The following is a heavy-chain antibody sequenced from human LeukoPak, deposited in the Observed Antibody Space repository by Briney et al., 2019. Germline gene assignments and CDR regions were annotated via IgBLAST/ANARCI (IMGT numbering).Heavy chain of an antibody. J-gene: IGHJ6*03. CDR1: GGTFSSYA. CDR2: IIPIFGTA. D-gene: IGHD1/OR15-1a*01. V-gene: IGHV1-69*05. Sequence: GSSVKVSCKASGGTFSSYAISWVRLAPGQGLEWMGGIIPIFGTANYAQKFQGRVTITTDESTSTAYMELSSLRSEDTAVYYCARDLRSRTYYYYMDVWGKGTTVTVSS. CDR3: ARDLRSRTYYYYMDV.